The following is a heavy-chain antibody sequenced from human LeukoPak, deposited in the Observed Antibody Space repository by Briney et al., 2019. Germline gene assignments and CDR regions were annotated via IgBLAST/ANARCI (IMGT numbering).Heavy chain of an antibody. V-gene: IGHV4-59*01. CDR3: GRTLADRDYYDSSGYYVWFDP. D-gene: IGHD3-22*01. Sequence: PSETLSLTCTVSGGSISSYYWSWIRQPPGKGLEWIGYIYYSGSTNYNPSLKSRVTISVDTSKNQFSLKLSSVTAADTAVYYCGRTLADRDYYDSSGYYVWFDPWGQGTLVTVSS. CDR1: GGSISSYY. J-gene: IGHJ5*02. CDR2: IYYSGST.